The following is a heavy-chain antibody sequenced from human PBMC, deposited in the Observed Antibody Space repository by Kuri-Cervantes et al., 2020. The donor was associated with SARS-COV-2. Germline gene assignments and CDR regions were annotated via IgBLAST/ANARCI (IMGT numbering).Heavy chain of an antibody. V-gene: IGHV4-39*01. Sequence: SETLSLTCTVSGDSIRSSNYYWGWVRQPPGKGLEWIGSIYYSGSTYYNPSLKSRVAISVETSKNQFSLRLTSVTAADTAVYYCARHELTMVWGVLWYFDLWGRGTLVTVSS. D-gene: IGHD3-10*01. CDR1: GDSIRSSNYY. J-gene: IGHJ2*01. CDR2: IYYSGST. CDR3: ARHELTMVWGVLWYFDL.